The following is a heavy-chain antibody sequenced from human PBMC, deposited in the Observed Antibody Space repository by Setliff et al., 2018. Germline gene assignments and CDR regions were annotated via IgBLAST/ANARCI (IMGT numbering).Heavy chain of an antibody. V-gene: IGHV3-48*01. J-gene: IGHJ3*02. D-gene: IGHD2-15*01. CDR1: GFIFSDYA. CDR3: AREGQLLLQGEYSDAFDI. Sequence: GASLKLSCAASGFIFSDYAMNWVRQAPGKGLEWLSYISNSNSIHYADSVKGRFTISRDNAKNSLSLQMNSLGAEDTAVYYCAREGQLLLQGEYSDAFDIWGQGTKVTVSS. CDR2: ISNSNSI.